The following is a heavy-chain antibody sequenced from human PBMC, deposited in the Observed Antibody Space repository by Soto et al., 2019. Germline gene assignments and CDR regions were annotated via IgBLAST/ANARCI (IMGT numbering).Heavy chain of an antibody. J-gene: IGHJ5*02. D-gene: IGHD6-13*01. V-gene: IGHV1-3*01. Sequence: ASVKVSCKASGYTFTSYGIHWVRQAPGQRLEWMGWINAANGDTKYSPKFHGRVTITRDTSASTAYMELSSLRSEDTAVYYCVRRHVSATGIDWFDPWGQGTLVTVSS. CDR3: VRRHVSATGIDWFDP. CDR1: GYTFTSYG. CDR2: INAANGDT.